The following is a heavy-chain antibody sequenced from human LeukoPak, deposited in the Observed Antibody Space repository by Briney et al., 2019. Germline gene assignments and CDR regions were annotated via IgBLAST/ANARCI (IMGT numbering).Heavy chain of an antibody. J-gene: IGHJ4*02. CDR1: GGSISSYY. Sequence: SETLSLTCTVSGGSISSYYWSWIRQPPGKGLEWIGYIYYSGSTNYNPSLKSRVTISVDTSKNQFSPKLSSVTAADTAVYYCARSYYDSSGYYLLFDYWGQGTLVTVSS. D-gene: IGHD3-22*01. CDR3: ARSYYDSSGYYLLFDY. CDR2: IYYSGST. V-gene: IGHV4-59*01.